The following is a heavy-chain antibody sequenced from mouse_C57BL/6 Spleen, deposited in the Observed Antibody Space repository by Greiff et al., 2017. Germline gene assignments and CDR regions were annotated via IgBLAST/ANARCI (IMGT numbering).Heavy chain of an antibody. Sequence: QVQLQQSGAELAKPGASVKMSCKASGYTFTSYWMHWVKQRPGQGLEWIGYINPSSGYTKYNQKFKDKATLTEDKSSSTAYLQLRSLTYEDSAVYYCAGDDYDGNYAMDYWGQGTSVTVSS. CDR2: INPSSGYT. D-gene: IGHD2-4*01. CDR3: AGDDYDGNYAMDY. V-gene: IGHV1-7*01. J-gene: IGHJ4*01. CDR1: GYTFTSYW.